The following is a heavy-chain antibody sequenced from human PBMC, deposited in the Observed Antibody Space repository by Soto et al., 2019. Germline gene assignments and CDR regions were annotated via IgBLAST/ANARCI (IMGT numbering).Heavy chain of an antibody. D-gene: IGHD2-15*01. Sequence: EGQLLESGGGLVRPGGSLTLSCAGSGFTFSRYAMTWVRQAPGKGLEWVSSITVTDGRRKYADSVKGRFTISTDTHKNIVYMQMNSLRAEDTALYYCATESMYVVVVGSTRDHYYGRAVWGQGTTVLVS. CDR1: GFTFSRYA. CDR2: ITVTDGRR. CDR3: ATESMYVVVVGSTRDHYYGRAV. V-gene: IGHV3-23*01. J-gene: IGHJ6*02.